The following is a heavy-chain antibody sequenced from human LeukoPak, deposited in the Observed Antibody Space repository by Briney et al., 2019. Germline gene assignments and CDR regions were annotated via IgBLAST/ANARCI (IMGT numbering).Heavy chain of an antibody. J-gene: IGHJ4*02. CDR3: ATYRTGYDYFDY. CDR2: IKSKTDGGTT. V-gene: IGHV3-15*01. D-gene: IGHD3-9*01. Sequence: PGGSLRLSCAASGFTFSNAEMSWVRQAPGKGLEWVGRIKSKTDGGTTEYAAPVKGRFTISRDDSKNTLYLQMNSLETEDTAVYYCATYRTGYDYFDYWGPGTLVTVSS. CDR1: GFTFSNAE.